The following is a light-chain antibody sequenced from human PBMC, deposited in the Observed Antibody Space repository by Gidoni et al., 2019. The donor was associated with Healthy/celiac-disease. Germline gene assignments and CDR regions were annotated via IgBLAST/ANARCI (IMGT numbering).Light chain of an antibody. Sequence: EIVLTPSPATLSVSPGERATLSCRASQSVSSDLTWYQQKPGQATRLLIYDVSNRATGLPARFSGSGSGTDFTLTISGLEPEDFAVYYCQHHSNWPLTFXGXTNVEIK. CDR2: DVS. CDR1: QSVSSD. J-gene: IGKJ4*01. CDR3: QHHSNWPLT. V-gene: IGKV3-11*01.